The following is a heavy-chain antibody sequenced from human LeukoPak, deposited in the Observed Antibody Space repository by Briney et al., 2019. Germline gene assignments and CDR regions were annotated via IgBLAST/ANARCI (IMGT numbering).Heavy chain of an antibody. D-gene: IGHD2-2*01. Sequence: GGSLRLSCAASGCTFSSNSMNWVRQAPGKGLEWVSSISSSSGYIYYADSVKGRFTISRDNAKNSLYLQMNSLRAEDTAVYYCAIEGIPSTSFHYYYYYMDVWGKGTTVTVSS. CDR2: ISSSSGYI. CDR3: AIEGIPSTSFHYYYYYMDV. V-gene: IGHV3-21*04. J-gene: IGHJ6*03. CDR1: GCTFSSNS.